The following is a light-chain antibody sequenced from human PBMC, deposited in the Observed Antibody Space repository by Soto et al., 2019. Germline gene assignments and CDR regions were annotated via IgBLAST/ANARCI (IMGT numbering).Light chain of an antibody. CDR2: AAS. Sequence: DIQMTQSPSSLSASVGDRVTITCRASQDIGHDLGWYLQKPGKAPKRLVYAASSLQSGAPSRFSGSGSGTEFTLTISSLQAEDLGSYFCLQYNTYPYIFAQGTKVEIK. J-gene: IGKJ2*01. CDR3: LQYNTYPYI. CDR1: QDIGHD. V-gene: IGKV1-17*01.